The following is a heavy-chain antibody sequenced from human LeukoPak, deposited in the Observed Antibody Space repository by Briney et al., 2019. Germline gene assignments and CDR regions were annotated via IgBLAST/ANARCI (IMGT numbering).Heavy chain of an antibody. CDR1: GFTFSSYS. Sequence: PGGSLRLSCAASGFTFSSYSMNWVRQAPGKGLEWVSAISGSGGSTYYADSVKGRFTISRDNSKNTLYLQMNSLRAEDTAVYFCATGGGSSWYLYWGQGTLVTVSS. V-gene: IGHV3-23*01. CDR3: ATGGGSSWYLY. CDR2: ISGSGGST. J-gene: IGHJ4*02. D-gene: IGHD6-13*01.